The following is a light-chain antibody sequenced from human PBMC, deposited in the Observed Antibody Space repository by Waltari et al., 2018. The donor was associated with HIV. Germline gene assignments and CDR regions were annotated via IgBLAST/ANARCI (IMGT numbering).Light chain of an antibody. V-gene: IGKV4-1*01. Sequence: DIVMTQSPDSLAVSLGERATINFKSSQNVLYSSNNKNYLAWYQQKPRQPPKLLIYWASTRASGVPERFSGSGSGTDFTLTISSLQAEDVAIYYCQQYLNTPWTFGQGTKVEVK. J-gene: IGKJ1*01. CDR3: QQYLNTPWT. CDR1: QNVLYSSNNKNY. CDR2: WAS.